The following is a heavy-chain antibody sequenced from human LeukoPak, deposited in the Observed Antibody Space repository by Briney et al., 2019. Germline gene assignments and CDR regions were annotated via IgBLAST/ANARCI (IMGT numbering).Heavy chain of an antibody. V-gene: IGHV1-69*06. CDR1: GGTFSSYA. Sequence: SVKVSCKASGGTFSSYAISWVRQAPGQGLEWMGGIIPIFGTANYAQKFQGRVTITADKSTSTAYMELSSLRSEDTAVYYCASSAYYYGSGSYLARGRFDPWGQGTLVTVSS. D-gene: IGHD3-10*01. CDR2: IIPIFGTA. CDR3: ASSAYYYGSGSYLARGRFDP. J-gene: IGHJ5*02.